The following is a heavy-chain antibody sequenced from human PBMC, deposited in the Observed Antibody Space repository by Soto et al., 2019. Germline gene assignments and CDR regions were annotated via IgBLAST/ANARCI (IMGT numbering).Heavy chain of an antibody. CDR1: GRAISSYY. Sequence: PAETLSLTCTVSGRAISSYYWSWIRQPPGKGLEWIGYIYYSGTTNYNPSLKSRVTMSVDTSKNQFSLKLSSVTAADTAVYYCARNYDSSFEFDYWGQGTLVTVSS. D-gene: IGHD3-22*01. CDR2: IYYSGTT. J-gene: IGHJ4*02. CDR3: ARNYDSSFEFDY. V-gene: IGHV4-59*13.